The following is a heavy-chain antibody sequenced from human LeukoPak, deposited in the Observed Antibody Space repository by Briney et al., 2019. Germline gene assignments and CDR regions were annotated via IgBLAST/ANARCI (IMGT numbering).Heavy chain of an antibody. J-gene: IGHJ4*02. CDR3: AKGRDYGDF. CDR2: INEDGREK. V-gene: IGHV3-7*01. CDR1: GFTFSSYW. Sequence: GGSLTLSCTVSGFTFSSYWMTWVRQVPGKGLQWVANINEDGREKYYMDSMKGRLNISRDNTENSVFLQLNSLRPEDTGIYFCAKGRDYGDFWGQGTLVAVSS.